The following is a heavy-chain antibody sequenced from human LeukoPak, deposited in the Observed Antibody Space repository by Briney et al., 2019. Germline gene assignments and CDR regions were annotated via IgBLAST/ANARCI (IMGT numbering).Heavy chain of an antibody. Sequence: GGSLRLSCVASGFTFTDYYMSWIRQAPGKGLEWVSYVSIVGSSIYYADSVKGRFTISRDNAKNSLYLQMNSLRAEDTAVYYCAKEGGYDSSGYYYTGPSGMDVWGQGTTVTVSS. CDR2: VSIVGSSI. D-gene: IGHD3-22*01. CDR3: AKEGGYDSSGYYYTGPSGMDV. V-gene: IGHV3-11*01. CDR1: GFTFTDYY. J-gene: IGHJ6*02.